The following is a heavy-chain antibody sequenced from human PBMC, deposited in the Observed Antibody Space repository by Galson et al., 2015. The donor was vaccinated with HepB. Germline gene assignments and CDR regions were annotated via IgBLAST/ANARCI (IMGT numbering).Heavy chain of an antibody. Sequence: SLRLSCAASGFTFSSYGMHWVRQAPGKGLEWVAVISYDGSNKYYADSVKGRFTISRDNSKNTLYLQMNSLRAEDTAVYYCAKDCEDLWFGPASGRCYGMDVWGQGTTVTVSS. J-gene: IGHJ6*02. CDR1: GFTFSSYG. D-gene: IGHD3-10*01. V-gene: IGHV3-30*18. CDR2: ISYDGSNK. CDR3: AKDCEDLWFGPASGRCYGMDV.